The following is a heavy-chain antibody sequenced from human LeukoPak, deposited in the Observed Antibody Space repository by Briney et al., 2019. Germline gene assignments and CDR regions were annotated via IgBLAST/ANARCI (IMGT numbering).Heavy chain of an antibody. CDR1: GGSISSYY. Sequence: SETLPLTCTVSGGSISSYYWSWIRQPPGKGLEWIGYIYYSGSTNYNPSLKSRVTISVDTSKNQFSLKLSSVTAADTAVYYCATGAVYCSSTSCPPSYWGQGTLVTVSS. D-gene: IGHD2-2*01. V-gene: IGHV4-59*08. J-gene: IGHJ4*02. CDR3: ATGAVYCSSTSCPPSY. CDR2: IYYSGST.